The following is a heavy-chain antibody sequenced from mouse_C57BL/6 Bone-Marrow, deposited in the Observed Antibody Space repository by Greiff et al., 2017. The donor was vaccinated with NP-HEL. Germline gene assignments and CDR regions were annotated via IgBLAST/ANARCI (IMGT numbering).Heavy chain of an antibody. CDR2: IDPNSGGN. J-gene: IGHJ4*01. V-gene: IGHV1-72*01. D-gene: IGHD2-4*01. Sequence: QVQLQQPGAEFVKPGASVKLSCKASGYTFTSYWMHWVKQRPGRGLEWIGRIDPNSGGNKYNEKFKSKAKLTVDKPSSTAYMPLSSLTSEDSAVYYCAREGIYYDYGYMDYWGQGTSVTVSS. CDR3: AREGIYYDYGYMDY. CDR1: GYTFTSYW.